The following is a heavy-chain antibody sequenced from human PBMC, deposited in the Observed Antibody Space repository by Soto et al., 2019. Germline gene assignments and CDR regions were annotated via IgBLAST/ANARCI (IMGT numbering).Heavy chain of an antibody. CDR3: ASSIPQCNYYHYGMDV. J-gene: IGHJ6*02. CDR1: GGSISSSSYY. CDR2: IYYSGST. D-gene: IGHD2-21*01. Sequence: SETLSLTCTVSGGSISSSSYYWGWIRQPPGKGLEWIGSIYYSGSTYYNPSLKSRVTISVDTSKNQFSLKLSSVTAADTAVYYCASSIPQCNYYHYGMDVWGQGTTVTVSS. V-gene: IGHV4-39*01.